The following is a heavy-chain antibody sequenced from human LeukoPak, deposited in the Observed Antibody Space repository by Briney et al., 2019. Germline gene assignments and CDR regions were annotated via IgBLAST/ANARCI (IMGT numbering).Heavy chain of an antibody. V-gene: IGHV3-20*04. CDR1: GFTFDDYG. CDR2: INWNGGST. D-gene: IGHD3-22*01. J-gene: IGHJ4*02. Sequence: GGSLRLSCAASGFTFDDYGMSWVRQAPGKGLEWVSGINWNGGSTGYADSVKGRFTISRDNAKNSLYLQVNSLRAEDTALYYCASSYYDSSGYYPINDYWGQGTLVTVSS. CDR3: ASSYYDSSGYYPINDY.